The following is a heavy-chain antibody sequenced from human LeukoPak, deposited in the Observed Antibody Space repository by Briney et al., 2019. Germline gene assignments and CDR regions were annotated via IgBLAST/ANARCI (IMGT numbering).Heavy chain of an antibody. D-gene: IGHD5-24*01. CDR2: INWNGGST. V-gene: IGHV3-20*04. CDR1: GFTFINYW. Sequence: GGSLRLSCAASGFTFINYWMGWVRQAPGKGLEWVPGINWNGGSTGYADSVKGRFTISRDNAKNSLYLQMNSLRAEDTAVYYCARGGSATDYGMDVWGQGTTVTVSS. J-gene: IGHJ6*02. CDR3: ARGGSATDYGMDV.